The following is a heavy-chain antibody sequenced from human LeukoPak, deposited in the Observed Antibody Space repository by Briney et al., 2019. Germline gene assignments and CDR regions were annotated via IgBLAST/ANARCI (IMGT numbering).Heavy chain of an antibody. CDR1: GVTLSNYA. CDR2: ISSSGSGGNT. D-gene: IGHD2-2*01. Sequence: GGSLRLSCVASGVTLSNYAMSWARQAPGKGLEWVSGISSSGSGGNTYYADSVKGRFTISRDSSRNTLFLQMNSLRAEDTAVYYCAKDLHTSHCCLPFDYWGQGTLVTVSS. V-gene: IGHV3-23*01. CDR3: AKDLHTSHCCLPFDY. J-gene: IGHJ4*02.